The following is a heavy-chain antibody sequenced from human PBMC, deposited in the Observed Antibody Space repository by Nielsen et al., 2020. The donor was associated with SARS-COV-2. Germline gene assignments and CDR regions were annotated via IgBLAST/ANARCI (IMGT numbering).Heavy chain of an antibody. V-gene: IGHV3-13*01. Sequence: GGSLRLSCAASGFTFSSYEMNWVRQATGKGLEWVSAIGTAGDAYYPGSVKGRFTISRENAKNSLYLQMNSLRAGDTAVYYCARVSFHSGSFYWYFDLWGRGTLVTVSS. CDR2: IGTAGDA. CDR3: ARVSFHSGSFYWYFDL. CDR1: GFTFSSYE. J-gene: IGHJ2*01. D-gene: IGHD1-26*01.